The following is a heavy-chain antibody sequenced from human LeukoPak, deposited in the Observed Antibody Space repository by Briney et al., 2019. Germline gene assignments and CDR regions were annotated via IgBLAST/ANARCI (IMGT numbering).Heavy chain of an antibody. CDR3: ARNQKGASDGFDI. Sequence: PGGSLRLSCVASGFTLSDYWMSWVRQAPVKGLEWVANINQDGSEKYYVDSVKGRFTISRDNAKNSLYLQMNSLRAEDTAVSYCARNQKGASDGFDIWGQGTRVTVSS. V-gene: IGHV3-7*01. J-gene: IGHJ3*02. CDR1: GFTLSDYW. CDR2: INQDGSEK.